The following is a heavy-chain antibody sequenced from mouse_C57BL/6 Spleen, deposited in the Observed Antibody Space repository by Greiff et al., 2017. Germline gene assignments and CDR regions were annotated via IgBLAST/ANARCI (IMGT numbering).Heavy chain of an antibody. CDR3: ARAYYYGSSSGY. CDR2: IYPSDSET. D-gene: IGHD1-1*01. J-gene: IGHJ2*01. V-gene: IGHV1-61*01. Sequence: QVQLKQPGAELVRPGSSVKLSCKASGYTFTSYWMDWVKQRPGQGLEWIGNIYPSDSETHYNQKFKDKATLTVDKSSSTAYMQLSSLTSEDSAVYYCARAYYYGSSSGYWGQGTTLTVSS. CDR1: GYTFTSYW.